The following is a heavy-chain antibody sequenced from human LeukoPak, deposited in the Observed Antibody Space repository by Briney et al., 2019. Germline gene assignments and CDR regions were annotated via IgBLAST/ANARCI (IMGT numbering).Heavy chain of an antibody. CDR3: ARERGGNLPHWYFDL. Sequence: PGGSLRLSCAASGFTVSSNYMSWVRQAPGKGLEWVSVIYSGGSTYYADSVKGRFTISRDNSKNTLYLQMNSLRAEDTAVYYCARERGGNLPHWYFDLWGRGTLVTVSS. J-gene: IGHJ2*01. V-gene: IGHV3-53*01. CDR1: GFTVSSNY. CDR2: IYSGGST. D-gene: IGHD4-23*01.